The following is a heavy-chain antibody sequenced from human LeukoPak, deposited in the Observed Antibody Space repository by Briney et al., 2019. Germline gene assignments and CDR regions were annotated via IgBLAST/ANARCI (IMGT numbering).Heavy chain of an antibody. Sequence: GGSLRLSCAGSGLTFSNYSINWVRQAPGKGLEWVSSISPSSHYIYYADSVRGRFTISRDNSKNTLYLQMTSLRAEDTAVYYCAKDRVTAAGYYLDYWGLGTLVTVSS. V-gene: IGHV3-21*01. CDR2: ISPSSHYI. CDR1: GLTFSNYS. J-gene: IGHJ4*02. D-gene: IGHD6-13*01. CDR3: AKDRVTAAGYYLDY.